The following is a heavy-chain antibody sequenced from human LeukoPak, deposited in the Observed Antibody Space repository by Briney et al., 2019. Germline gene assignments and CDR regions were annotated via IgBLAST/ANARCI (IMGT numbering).Heavy chain of an antibody. J-gene: IGHJ5*02. Sequence: RASVKVSCKASGYTFTGYYMHWVRQAPGQGLEWMGWINPNSGGTNYAQKFQGRVTMTRDTSISTAYMELSRLRSDDTAVYYCARVPATVYIDWFDPWGQGTLVTVSS. CDR3: ARVPATVYIDWFDP. V-gene: IGHV1-2*02. CDR2: INPNSGGT. D-gene: IGHD5/OR15-5a*01. CDR1: GYTFTGYY.